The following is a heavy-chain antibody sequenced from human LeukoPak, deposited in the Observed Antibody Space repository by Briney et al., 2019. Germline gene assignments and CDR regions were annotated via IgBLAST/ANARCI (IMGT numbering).Heavy chain of an antibody. CDR2: IFTSGST. CDR1: GGSISYYY. Sequence: SETLSLTCSVSGGSISYYYWSWIRQLPGKGLEWIGDIFTSGSTSYSPSLKSRVTMSVDTSTNQFSLNPNSVTAADTAVYYCARRIEHWFDPWGQGTLVTVSS. CDR3: ARRIEHWFDP. J-gene: IGHJ5*02. V-gene: IGHV4-4*09.